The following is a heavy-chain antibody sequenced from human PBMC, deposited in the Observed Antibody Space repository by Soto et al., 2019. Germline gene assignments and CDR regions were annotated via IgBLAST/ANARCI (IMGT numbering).Heavy chain of an antibody. CDR3: AASLHYSNEGYYNFDF. CDR2: IIAAFGTP. J-gene: IGHJ4*02. CDR1: GDTFYNYA. D-gene: IGHD3-22*01. Sequence: ASVKVSCKASGDTFYNYAISWVRQAPGQGPEWMGGIIAAFGTPNYAQKFQGSVKITAHESTRTAYLELRSLRSEDTAFYYCAASLHYSNEGYYNFDFCGQGTPVTVSS. V-gene: IGHV1-69*13.